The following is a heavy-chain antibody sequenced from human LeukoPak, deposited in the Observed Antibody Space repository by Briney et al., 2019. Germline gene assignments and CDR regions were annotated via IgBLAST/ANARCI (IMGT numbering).Heavy chain of an antibody. CDR2: ITASGGT. V-gene: IGHV3-23*01. J-gene: IGHJ4*02. Sequence: GGSLRLSCAASGFTFSSYAMTWVRQAPGKGLEWVSTITASGGTYYADPLKGRFTISRDTSKNTLYLQINSLRAEDTAVYYYAKRGRYYFDQWGQGTLVTVSS. CDR1: GFTFSSYA. CDR3: AKRGRYYFDQ.